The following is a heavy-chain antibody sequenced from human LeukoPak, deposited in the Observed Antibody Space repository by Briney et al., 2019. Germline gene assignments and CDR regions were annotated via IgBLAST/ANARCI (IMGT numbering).Heavy chain of an antibody. CDR2: ISYDGSNK. Sequence: GRSLRLSCAASGFTFSSFGVHWVRQAPGKGLEWVAVISYDGSNKYYADSVKGRFTISRDNSKNTLDLQMNSLRAEDTAVYYCAKDYLQQLVRGWFGPWGQGILVTVSS. J-gene: IGHJ5*02. V-gene: IGHV3-30*18. D-gene: IGHD6-13*01. CDR1: GFTFSSFG. CDR3: AKDYLQQLVRGWFGP.